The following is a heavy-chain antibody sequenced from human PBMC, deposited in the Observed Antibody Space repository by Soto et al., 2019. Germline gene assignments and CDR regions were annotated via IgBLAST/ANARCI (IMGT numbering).Heavy chain of an antibody. D-gene: IGHD5-18*01. Sequence: SETLSLTCTVSGGSISGYYWSWIRQPPGKGLEWIGYIYYSGSTYYNPSLKSRVTISVDTSKNQFSLKLSSVTAADTAVYYCARTSFGYSYGYRYWGQGTLVTVSS. J-gene: IGHJ4*02. V-gene: IGHV4-59*08. CDR2: IYYSGST. CDR1: GGSISGYY. CDR3: ARTSFGYSYGYRY.